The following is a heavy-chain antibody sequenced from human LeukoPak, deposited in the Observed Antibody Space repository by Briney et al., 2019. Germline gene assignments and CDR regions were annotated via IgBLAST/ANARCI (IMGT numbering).Heavy chain of an antibody. J-gene: IGHJ4*02. CDR3: ARASSGWFYFDY. CDR1: GGSISSSSYY. CDR2: IYYSGST. D-gene: IGHD6-19*01. Sequence: SETLSLTCTVSGGSISSSSYYWGWIRQPPGKGLEWIGSIYYSGSTYYNPPLKSRVTISVDTSKNQFSLKLSSVTAADSAVYYCARASSGWFYFDYWGQGTLVTVSS. V-gene: IGHV4-39*01.